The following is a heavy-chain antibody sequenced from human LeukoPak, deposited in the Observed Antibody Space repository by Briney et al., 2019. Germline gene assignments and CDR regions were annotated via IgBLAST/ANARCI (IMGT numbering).Heavy chain of an antibody. D-gene: IGHD3-22*01. J-gene: IGHJ4*02. CDR2: INPNSGGT. CDR3: ARGHYYDSSGNFDY. Sequence: ASVKVSCKASGYTFTGYYIHWVRQAPGQGLEWMGWINPNSGGTNYAQKFQGRVTMTRDTSIGTAYMELSRLRSDDTAVYYCARGHYYDSSGNFDYWGQGTLVTVSS. CDR1: GYTFTGYY. V-gene: IGHV1-2*02.